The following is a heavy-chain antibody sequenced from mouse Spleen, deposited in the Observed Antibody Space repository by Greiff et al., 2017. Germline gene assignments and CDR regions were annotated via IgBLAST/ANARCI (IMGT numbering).Heavy chain of an antibody. CDR2: IYPGSGST. CDR3: AREGDYEAWFAY. CDR1: GYTFTSYW. D-gene: IGHD2-4*01. Sequence: QVQLKQPGAELVKPGASVKMSCKASGYTFTSYWITWVKQRPGQGLEWIGDIYPGSGSTNYNEKFKSKATLTVDTSSSTAYMQLSSLTSEDSAVYYCAREGDYEAWFAYWGQGTLVTVSA. J-gene: IGHJ3*01. V-gene: IGHV1-55*01.